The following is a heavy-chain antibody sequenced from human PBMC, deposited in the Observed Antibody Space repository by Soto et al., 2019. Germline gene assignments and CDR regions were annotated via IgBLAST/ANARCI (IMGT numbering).Heavy chain of an antibody. D-gene: IGHD6-13*01. Sequence: ASVKVSCKATGYTFTSYGISWVRQAPGQGLEWMGWISAYNGNTNYAQKLQGRVTMTTDTSTSTAYMELRSLRSDDTAVYYCARFRIAAAGTFFDYWGQGTLVTVSS. V-gene: IGHV1-18*04. CDR3: ARFRIAAAGTFFDY. CDR2: ISAYNGNT. J-gene: IGHJ4*02. CDR1: GYTFTSYG.